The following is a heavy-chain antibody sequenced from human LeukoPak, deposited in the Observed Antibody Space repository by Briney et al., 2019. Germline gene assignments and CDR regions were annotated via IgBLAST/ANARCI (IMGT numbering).Heavy chain of an antibody. CDR1: GGTFSSYA. J-gene: IGHJ6*02. CDR3: ARGLYLKYGMDV. CDR2: IIPILGIA. Sequence: SVKVSCKASGGTFSSYAISWVRQAPGQGLEWMGRIIPILGIANYAQKFQGRVTITADKSTSTAYMELSSLRSEDTAVYYCARGLYLKYGMDVWGQGTTVTVSS. D-gene: IGHD2-8*01. V-gene: IGHV1-69*04.